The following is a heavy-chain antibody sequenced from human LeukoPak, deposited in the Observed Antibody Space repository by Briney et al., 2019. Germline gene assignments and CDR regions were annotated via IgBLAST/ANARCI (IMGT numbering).Heavy chain of an antibody. V-gene: IGHV3-9*03. CDR2: ISWNSGDI. D-gene: IGHD6-19*01. CDR1: GFTFDDYA. CDR3: AKEKDVAVASTFDD. J-gene: IGHJ4*02. Sequence: GRSLRLSCAASGFTFDDYAMHWVRQAPGKGLEWVSGISWNSGDIGYADSVKGRFTISRDNAKNSLYLQMNSLRVEDMALYYCAKEKDVAVASTFDDWGQATLVTVSS.